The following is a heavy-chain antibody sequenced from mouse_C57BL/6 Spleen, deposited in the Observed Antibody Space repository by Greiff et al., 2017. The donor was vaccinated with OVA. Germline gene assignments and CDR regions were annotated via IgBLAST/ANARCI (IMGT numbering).Heavy chain of an antibody. CDR3: ARGDYYGSSYPAWFAY. J-gene: IGHJ3*01. Sequence: QVQLQQSGAELVRPGTSVKVSCKASGYAFTNYLIEWVKQRPGQGLEWIGVINPGSGGTNYNEKFKGKATLPADKSSSTASMQLSGLTSEDSAVYFGARGDYYGSSYPAWFAYWGQGTLVTVSA. CDR2: INPGSGGT. V-gene: IGHV1-54*01. D-gene: IGHD1-1*01. CDR1: GYAFTNYL.